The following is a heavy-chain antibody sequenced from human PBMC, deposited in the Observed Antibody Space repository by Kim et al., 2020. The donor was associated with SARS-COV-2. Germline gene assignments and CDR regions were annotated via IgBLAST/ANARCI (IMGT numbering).Heavy chain of an antibody. V-gene: IGHV3-30*01. CDR3: ARRDFWSTYPFDY. J-gene: IGHJ4*02. D-gene: IGHD3-3*01. Sequence: YVDSVKGRFTISRDNSKNTILLRTNRLAPDDTAVYYCARRDFWSTYPFDYWGQGTLVTVSS.